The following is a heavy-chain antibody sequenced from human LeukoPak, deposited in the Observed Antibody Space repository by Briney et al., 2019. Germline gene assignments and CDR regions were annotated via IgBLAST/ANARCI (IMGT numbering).Heavy chain of an antibody. V-gene: IGHV3-23*01. CDR3: AKDLRALYDSSGAVDY. D-gene: IGHD3-22*01. Sequence: PGGSLRLSCAASVFTFSSYGMHWVRQAPGKGLEWVSSISGIGSSTYYADSVKGRFTISRDNSKNTLYLQVNSLRAEDTAVYYCAKDLRALYDSSGAVDYWGQGTLVTVSS. J-gene: IGHJ4*02. CDR1: VFTFSSYG. CDR2: ISGIGSST.